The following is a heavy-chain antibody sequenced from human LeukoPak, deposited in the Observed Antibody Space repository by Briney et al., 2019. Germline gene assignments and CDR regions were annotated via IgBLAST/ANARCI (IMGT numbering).Heavy chain of an antibody. CDR1: SGSFNGYY. J-gene: IGHJ4*02. CDR3: ASLVQYGGIFGVDNYYFDY. V-gene: IGHV4-38-2*01. Sequence: PSETLSLTCAVYSGSFNGYYWGWIRQPPGKGLEWIGSIYHSGSTYYNPSLKSRVTISVDTSKNQFSLKLSSVTAADTAVYYCASLVQYGGIFGVDNYYFDYWGQGTLVTVSS. D-gene: IGHD3-3*01. CDR2: IYHSGST.